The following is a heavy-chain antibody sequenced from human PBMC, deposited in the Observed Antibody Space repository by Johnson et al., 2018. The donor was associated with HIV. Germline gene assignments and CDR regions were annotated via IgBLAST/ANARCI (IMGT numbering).Heavy chain of an antibody. Sequence: VQLVESGGVVVQPGGSPRLSCSASGFSVSSNYMTWVRQAPGKGLEWVSGINWNGGSTGYADSVKGRFTISRDNAKNSLYLQMNSLRAEDTALYYWARGGDCTGGVCLGDAFDIWGQGTMVTVSS. CDR2: INWNGGST. V-gene: IGHV3-20*04. D-gene: IGHD2-8*02. CDR3: ARGGDCTGGVCLGDAFDI. CDR1: GFSVSSNY. J-gene: IGHJ3*02.